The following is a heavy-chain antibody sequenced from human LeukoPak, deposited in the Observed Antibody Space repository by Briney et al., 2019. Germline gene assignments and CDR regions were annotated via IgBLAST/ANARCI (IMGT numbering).Heavy chain of an antibody. CDR3: AKDHYYDSSGYYYNRRTLLDY. D-gene: IGHD3-22*01. J-gene: IGHJ4*02. V-gene: IGHV3-23*01. CDR2: ISGSGGST. Sequence: GGSLRLSCAASGFTFSSYAMSWVRQAPGKGLEWVSAISGSGGSTYYADSVKGRFTISRDNSKNTLYLQMNSLRAEDTAVYYCAKDHYYDSSGYYYNRRTLLDYWGRGTLVTVSS. CDR1: GFTFSSYA.